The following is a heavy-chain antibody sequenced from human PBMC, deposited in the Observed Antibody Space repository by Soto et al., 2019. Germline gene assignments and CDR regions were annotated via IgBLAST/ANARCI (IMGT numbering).Heavy chain of an antibody. V-gene: IGHV1-2*02. CDR2: INPERGST. D-gene: IGHD6-19*01. CDR1: EYTFSAYY. CDR3: GRGRGGVAGLRGPNFAMDV. J-gene: IGHJ6*02. Sequence: QGQLVQSGAEVKKPGASVKVSCKASEYTFSAYYLEWVRQAPGQGLEWMGWINPERGSTEYGQKFQGRHTMTRDTPISTAYMELNSLSPDDTATYYCGRGRGGVAGLRGPNFAMDVWGQGTPGTVSS.